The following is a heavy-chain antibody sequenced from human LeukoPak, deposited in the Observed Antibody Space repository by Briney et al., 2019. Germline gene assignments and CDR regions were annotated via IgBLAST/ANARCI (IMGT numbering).Heavy chain of an antibody. D-gene: IGHD6-6*01. Sequence: GESLKISWKGSGYSFTTYWIGWVRQMPGKGLEWMGIIYPGDSDTRYSPSFQGQVTISADKSISTAYLQWSSLKASDTAMYYCARHARDSSSSDYIDYWGQGTLVTVSS. V-gene: IGHV5-51*01. CDR3: ARHARDSSSSDYIDY. J-gene: IGHJ4*02. CDR1: GYSFTTYW. CDR2: IYPGDSDT.